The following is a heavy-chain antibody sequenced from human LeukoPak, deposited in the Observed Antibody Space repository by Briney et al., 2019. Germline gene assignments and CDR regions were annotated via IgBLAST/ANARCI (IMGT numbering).Heavy chain of an antibody. CDR1: GFTFSSYE. V-gene: IGHV3-48*03. D-gene: IGHD3-3*01. J-gene: IGHJ4*02. CDR2: ISRGGSPI. CDR3: TRVSWRGEIY. Sequence: GGSLRLSCAASGFTFSSYEMNWVRQAPGKGLEWVSSISRGGSPIYYADSVKGRFTTSRDNAKKSLFLQMNSLRAEDTAVYYCTRVSWRGEIYWGQGTLVSVSS.